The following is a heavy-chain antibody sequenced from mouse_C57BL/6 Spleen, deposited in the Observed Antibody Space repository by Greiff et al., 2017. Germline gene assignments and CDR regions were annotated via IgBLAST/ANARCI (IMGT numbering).Heavy chain of an antibody. Sequence: VQVVESGAELVRPGTSVKVSCKASGYAFTNYLIEWVKQRPGQGLEWIGVINPGSGGTNYNEKFKGKATLTADKSSSTAYMQLSSLTSEDSAVYFCARRKYYAMDYWGQGTSVTVSS. CDR1: GYAFTNYL. J-gene: IGHJ4*01. CDR2: INPGSGGT. CDR3: ARRKYYAMDY. V-gene: IGHV1-54*01.